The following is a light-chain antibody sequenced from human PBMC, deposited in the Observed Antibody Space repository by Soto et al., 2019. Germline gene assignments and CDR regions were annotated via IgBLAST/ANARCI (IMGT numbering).Light chain of an antibody. V-gene: IGLV1-51*01. CDR3: GTWDSSLSAGGVV. J-gene: IGLJ2*01. Sequence: QSVLTQPPSVSAAPGQKVTISCSGSSSNIGNNYVSWYQQLPGTAPKLLIYDNNKRPSGIPDRFSGSKSGTSATLGITGLQTGDEADYYFGTWDSSLSAGGVVFGGGTKVTVL. CDR1: SSNIGNNY. CDR2: DNN.